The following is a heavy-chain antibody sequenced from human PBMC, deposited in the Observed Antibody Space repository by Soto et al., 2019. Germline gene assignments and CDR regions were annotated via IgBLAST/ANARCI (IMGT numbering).Heavy chain of an antibody. D-gene: IGHD6-13*01. CDR1: GYTFTSYG. J-gene: IGHJ5*02. V-gene: IGHV1-18*01. CDR3: ARDDSSSWYEGGWFDP. CDR2: ISAYNGNT. Sequence: ASVKVSCKASGYTFTSYGISWVRQAPGQGLEWMGWISAYNGNTNYAQKLQGRVTMTTDTSTSTAYMELRSLRSDDTAVYYCARDDSSSWYEGGWFDPWGQGTLVTVSS.